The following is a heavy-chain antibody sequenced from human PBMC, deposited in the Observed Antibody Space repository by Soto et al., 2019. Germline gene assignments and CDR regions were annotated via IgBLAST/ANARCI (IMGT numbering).Heavy chain of an antibody. V-gene: IGHV3-23*01. CDR1: GFTFSSYA. CDR2: ISGSGGST. CDR3: AKGADYYGSGSYYNPDYYYYGMDV. J-gene: IGHJ6*02. D-gene: IGHD3-10*01. Sequence: EVQLLESGGGLVQPGGSLRLSCAASGFTFSSYAMSWVRQAPGKGLEWVSAISGSGGSTYYADSVTGRFTISRDNSKNTLYLQMNSLRAEDTAVYYCAKGADYYGSGSYYNPDYYYYGMDVWGQGTTVTVSS.